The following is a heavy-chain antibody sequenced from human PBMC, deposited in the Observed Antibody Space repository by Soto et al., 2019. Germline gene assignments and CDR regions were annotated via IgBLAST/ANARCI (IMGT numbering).Heavy chain of an antibody. J-gene: IGHJ6*03. CDR3: ARVYCSGGSCYLGFCWYYYYMDV. Sequence: QVQLVQSGAEVKKPGASVKVSCKASGYTFTSYGISWVRQAPGQGLEWMGWISAYNGNTNYAQKLQGRVTMTTDTSASTAYMELRSLRSDDTAVYYCARVYCSGGSCYLGFCWYYYYMDVWGKGTTVTVSS. D-gene: IGHD2-15*01. V-gene: IGHV1-18*01. CDR2: ISAYNGNT. CDR1: GYTFTSYG.